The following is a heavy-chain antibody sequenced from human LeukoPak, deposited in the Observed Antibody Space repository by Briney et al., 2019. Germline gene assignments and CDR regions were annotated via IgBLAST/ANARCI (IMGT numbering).Heavy chain of an antibody. Sequence: SETLSLTCTVSGITISTNYWSWIRQPPGKGLEWIGYIAYSGSTGYNPSLKSRVTISVDTSKNQFSLKVSSVSAADTAVYYCARSNWAEFDYWGQGTLVTVSS. CDR2: IAYSGST. J-gene: IGHJ4*02. D-gene: IGHD1-1*01. CDR3: ARSNWAEFDY. V-gene: IGHV4-59*01. CDR1: GITISTNY.